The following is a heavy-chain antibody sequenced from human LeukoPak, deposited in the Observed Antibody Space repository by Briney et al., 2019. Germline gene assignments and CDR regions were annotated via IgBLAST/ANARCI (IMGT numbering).Heavy chain of an antibody. J-gene: IGHJ5*02. CDR2: ISGSGGST. V-gene: IGHV3-23*01. CDR1: GFTFSSYA. Sequence: PGGSLRLSCAASGFTFSSYAMSWVRQAPGKGLEWVSAISGSGGSTYYADSVKDRFTISRDNSKNTLYLQMNSLRAEDTAVYYCAKDQAGGWYENWFDPWGQGTLVTVSS. CDR3: AKDQAGGWYENWFDP. D-gene: IGHD6-19*01.